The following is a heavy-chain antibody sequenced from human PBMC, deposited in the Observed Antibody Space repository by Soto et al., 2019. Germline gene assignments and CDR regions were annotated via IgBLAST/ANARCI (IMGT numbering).Heavy chain of an antibody. CDR3: ASGIAAAGTLGWFDP. D-gene: IGHD6-13*01. CDR1: GYTLTDLS. CDR2: FDPEDGET. V-gene: IGHV1-24*01. J-gene: IGHJ5*02. Sequence: ASVKVSCKVSGYTLTDLSMHWVRQAPGKGLEWMGGFDPEDGETIYAQKFQGRVTMTEDTSTDTAYMELSSLRSEDTAVYYCASGIAAAGTLGWFDPWGQGTLVTVSS.